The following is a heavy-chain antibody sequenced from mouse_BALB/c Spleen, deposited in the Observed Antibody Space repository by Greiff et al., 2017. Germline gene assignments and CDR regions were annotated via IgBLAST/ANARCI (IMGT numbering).Heavy chain of an antibody. D-gene: IGHD2-3*01. Sequence: EVMLVESGGGLVKPGGSLKLSCAASGFTFSSYTMSWVRQTPEKRLEWVATISSGGGNTYYPDSVKGRFTISRDNAKNNLYLQMSSLRSEDTALYYCARWGYDGYYFMDYWGQGTSVTVSS. V-gene: IGHV5-9*03. J-gene: IGHJ4*01. CDR1: GFTFSSYT. CDR2: ISSGGGNT. CDR3: ARWGYDGYYFMDY.